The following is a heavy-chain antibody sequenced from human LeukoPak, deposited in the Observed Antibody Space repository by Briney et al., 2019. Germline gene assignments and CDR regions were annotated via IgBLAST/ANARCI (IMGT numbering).Heavy chain of an antibody. V-gene: IGHV3-7*04. J-gene: IGHJ4*02. CDR1: GFTFSSFW. CDR2: IKDDGSIR. CDR3: AGGPVVNDY. Sequence: GGSLRLSCAASGFTFSSFWMTWVRQAPGKGLEWVANIKDDGSIRSYVDSVKGRFTISRDNAKNSLYQQMNSLRAEDTAVYFCAGGPVVNDYWGQTTVVTVSA.